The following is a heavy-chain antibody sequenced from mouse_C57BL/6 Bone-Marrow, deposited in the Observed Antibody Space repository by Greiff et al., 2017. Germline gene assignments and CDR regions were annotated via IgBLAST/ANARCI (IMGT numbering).Heavy chain of an antibody. CDR2: IWSGGST. J-gene: IGHJ4*01. V-gene: IGHV2-4*01. Sequence: QVQLKQSGPGLVQPSQSLSITCTVSGFSLTSYGVHWVRPPPGKGLEWLGVIWSGGSTDYNAAFISRLSISKDNSKSQVFFKMNSLQADDTAIYYCANTVVATYYYAMDYWGQGTSVTVSS. CDR1: GFSLTSYG. D-gene: IGHD1-1*01. CDR3: ANTVVATYYYAMDY.